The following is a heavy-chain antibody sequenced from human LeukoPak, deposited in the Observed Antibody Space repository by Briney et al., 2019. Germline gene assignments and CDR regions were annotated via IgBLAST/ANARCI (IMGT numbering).Heavy chain of an antibody. J-gene: IGHJ4*02. CDR2: IYYSGST. V-gene: IGHV4-39*01. Sequence: PSETLSLTCTVSGGSISGSSYYWGWIRQPPGKGLEWIGSIYYSGSTYYNPSLKSRVTISVDTSKNQFSLKLNSETATDTAVYYYARHYGPWGQGTLVTVSS. CDR1: GGSISGSSYY. CDR3: ARHYGP. D-gene: IGHD3-10*01.